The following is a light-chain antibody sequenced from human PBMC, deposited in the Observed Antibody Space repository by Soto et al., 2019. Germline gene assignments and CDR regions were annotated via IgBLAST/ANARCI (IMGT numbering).Light chain of an antibody. CDR1: RYIGSD. CDR3: LQDHDDSWT. V-gene: IGKV1-6*01. Sequence: QMTHAPSSLSVSVVDRLTITFLASRYIGSDLIFYQQKTGKAPTLLIYAASNLQSGVPSGFRGSRSGKEFTLTVSSLQPEDFATYYCLQDHDDSWTFGQGTKVDIK. CDR2: AAS. J-gene: IGKJ1*01.